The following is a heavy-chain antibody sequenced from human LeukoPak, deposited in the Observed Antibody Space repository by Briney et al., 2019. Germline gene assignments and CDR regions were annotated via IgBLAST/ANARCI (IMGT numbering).Heavy chain of an antibody. CDR1: GGSFSGYY. V-gene: IGHV4-34*01. CDR2: INHSGST. Sequence: SETLSLTYAVYGGSFSGYYWSWIRQSPGKGLEWIGEINHSGSTNFNPSLTSRVTISVDTSKNQFSLKLSSVTAAGTAVYYCARMVYCGGDCHGFDYWGQGTLVTVSS. J-gene: IGHJ4*02. D-gene: IGHD2-21*01. CDR3: ARMVYCGGDCHGFDY.